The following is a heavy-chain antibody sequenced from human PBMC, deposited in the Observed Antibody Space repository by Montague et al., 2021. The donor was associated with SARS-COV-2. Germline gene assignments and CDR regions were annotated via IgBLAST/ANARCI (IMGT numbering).Heavy chain of an antibody. Sequence: CAISGDSVWINTAAYNWIRQSPSGGLEWLGRTNYRSKWTSDYATSVEGRISIDPDTSKNQFFLHLRSVTPEDTGVYYCVRDTGSAQAGFDAWGQGTLVTVSS. J-gene: IGHJ4*02. CDR1: GDSVWINTAA. V-gene: IGHV6-1*01. CDR2: TNYRSKWTS. CDR3: VRDTGSAQAGFDA. D-gene: IGHD4-17*01.